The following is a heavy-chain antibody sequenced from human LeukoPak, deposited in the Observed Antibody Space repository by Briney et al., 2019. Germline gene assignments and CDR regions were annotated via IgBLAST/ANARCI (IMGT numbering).Heavy chain of an antibody. CDR3: ARDHEYYGSSGYYSSHFDY. CDR2: ISSSSSYI. V-gene: IGHV3-21*01. Sequence: GGSLRLSCAASGFTFSSYSMNWVRQAPGKGLEWVSSISSSSSYIYYADSVKGRFTISRDNAKNSLYLQMNSLRAEDTAVYYCARDHEYYGSSGYYSSHFDYWGQGTLVTVSS. D-gene: IGHD3-22*01. CDR1: GFTFSSYS. J-gene: IGHJ4*02.